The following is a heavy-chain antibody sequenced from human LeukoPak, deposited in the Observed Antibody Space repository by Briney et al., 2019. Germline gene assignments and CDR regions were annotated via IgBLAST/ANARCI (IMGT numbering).Heavy chain of an antibody. V-gene: IGHV4-39*01. CDR2: VSYTGST. Sequence: SETLSLTCTVSGGSMNSNRYYWAWIRQPPGKGLEWIGSVSYTGSTHYNPSLKSRVTVAVAVDTSKKQFSLRLNSVAAADTAVYYCARQGARDGSVEGFFDYWGQGTLVIVSS. CDR1: GGSMNSNRYY. CDR3: ARQGARDGSVEGFFDY. J-gene: IGHJ4*02. D-gene: IGHD5-24*01.